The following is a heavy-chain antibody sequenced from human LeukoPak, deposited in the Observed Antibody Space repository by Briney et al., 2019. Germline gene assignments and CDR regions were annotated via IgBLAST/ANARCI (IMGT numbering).Heavy chain of an antibody. CDR3: ARGRGEFDYDSSGLLYFDY. CDR2: IYHSGST. D-gene: IGHD3-22*01. CDR1: GGSISSSSYY. Sequence: PSETLSLTCTVSGGSISSSSYYWGWIRQPPGKGLEWIGCIYHSGSTYYHPSLKSRVTISVDTSKNHFSLKLSSVTVADTAVYYCARGRGEFDYDSSGLLYFDYWGQGTLVTVSS. V-gene: IGHV4-39*02. J-gene: IGHJ4*02.